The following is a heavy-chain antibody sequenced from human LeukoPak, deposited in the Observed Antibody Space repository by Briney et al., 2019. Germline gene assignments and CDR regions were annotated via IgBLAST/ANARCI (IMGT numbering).Heavy chain of an antibody. J-gene: IGHJ6*02. CDR2: IIPIFGTA. D-gene: IGHD4-23*01. Sequence: SVKLSCTASGGTFSSYAVSWVRQAPGQGLEWMGGIIPIFGTANYAQKFQGRVTITADESTSTAYMELSSLRSEDTAVYYCARDQETQGLARVVNDYGMDLWGQGTTVTVSS. V-gene: IGHV1-69*13. CDR1: GGTFSSYA. CDR3: ARDQETQGLARVVNDYGMDL.